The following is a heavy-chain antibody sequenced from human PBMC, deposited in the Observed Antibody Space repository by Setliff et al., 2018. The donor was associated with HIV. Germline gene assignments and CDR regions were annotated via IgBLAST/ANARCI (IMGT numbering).Heavy chain of an antibody. Sequence: LTCTVSGDSMSSSSYYWGWIRQPPGKGLEWIGSIFYGGNTYYKPSLKSRVTISVDTSKNQFSLKLSSVTAADTAVYYCARPQYPGYYFDYWGQGTLVTVSS. CDR3: ARPQYPGYYFDY. J-gene: IGHJ4*02. CDR1: GDSMSSSSYY. D-gene: IGHD2-2*01. CDR2: IFYGGNT. V-gene: IGHV4-39*01.